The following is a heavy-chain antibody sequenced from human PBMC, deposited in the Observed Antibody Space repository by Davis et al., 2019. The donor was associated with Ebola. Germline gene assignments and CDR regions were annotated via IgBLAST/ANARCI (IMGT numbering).Heavy chain of an antibody. CDR2: IYYSGST. J-gene: IGHJ5*02. D-gene: IGHD2-2*01. Sequence: PSETLSLTCTVSGGSISSSSYYWGWIRQPPGKGLEWIGSIYYSGSTYYNPSLKSRVTISVDTSKNQFSLKLSSVTAADTAVYYCASVDKGCSSTSCNPGWFDPWGQGTLVTVSS. CDR3: ASVDKGCSSTSCNPGWFDP. V-gene: IGHV4-39*07. CDR1: GGSISSSSYY.